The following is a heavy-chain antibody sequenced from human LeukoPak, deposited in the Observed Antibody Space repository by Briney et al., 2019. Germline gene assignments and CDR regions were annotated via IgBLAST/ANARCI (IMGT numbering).Heavy chain of an antibody. Sequence: SETLSLTCTVSGVSISSYYWSWIRQPPGKGRGWMGYIYYSGSTNYNPSLKSRVTISLDTSKTQFSLKLSSVTAADTAVYYCARHDGSSWYYAFDVWGQGTMVTVSS. CDR2: IYYSGST. V-gene: IGHV4-59*08. CDR3: ARHDGSSWYYAFDV. J-gene: IGHJ3*01. CDR1: GVSISSYY. D-gene: IGHD6-13*01.